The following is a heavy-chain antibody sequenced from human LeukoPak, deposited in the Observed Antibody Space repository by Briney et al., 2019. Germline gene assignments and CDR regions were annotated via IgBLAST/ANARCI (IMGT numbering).Heavy chain of an antibody. CDR1: GFTFDDYA. CDR3: AKDISWYCYDSSALDY. J-gene: IGHJ4*02. D-gene: IGHD3-22*01. CDR2: ISWNSGSI. V-gene: IGHV3-9*01. Sequence: PGGSLRLSCAASGFTFDDYAMHWVRQAPGKGLEWVSGISWNSGSIGYADSVKGRFTISRDNAKNSLYLQMNSLRAEDTALYYCAKDISWYCYDSSALDYWGQGTLVTVSS.